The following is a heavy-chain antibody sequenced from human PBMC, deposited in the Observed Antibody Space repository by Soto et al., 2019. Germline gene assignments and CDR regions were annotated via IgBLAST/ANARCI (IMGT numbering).Heavy chain of an antibody. J-gene: IGHJ4*02. D-gene: IGHD6-19*01. CDR1: GYSFTSYW. CDR2: IDPSDSYT. Sequence: EVQLVQSGAEVKKPGESLRISCKGSGYSFTSYWISWVHQMPGKGLEWMGRIDPSDSYTNYSPSFQGHVTISADKSISTASLQCSSLKPSDPAMYYCPSHYRSGWSRNAYWGQGTLVTVSS. CDR3: PSHYRSGWSRNAY. V-gene: IGHV5-10-1*01.